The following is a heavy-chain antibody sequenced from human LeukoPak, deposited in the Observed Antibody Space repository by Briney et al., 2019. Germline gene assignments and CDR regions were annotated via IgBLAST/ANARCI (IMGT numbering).Heavy chain of an antibody. J-gene: IGHJ4*02. CDR1: AYSISSSNW. V-gene: IGHV4-38-2*01. CDR2: IHHSGSS. Sequence: PSETLSLTCAVSAYSISSSNWWGWIRQPPGKGLEWIGNIHHSGSSYYNPSLKSRVTISVDTSKNQFSLKLSSVTAADTAVYYCARGVLTGYLDYWGQGTLVTVSS. D-gene: IGHD3-9*01. CDR3: ARGVLTGYLDY.